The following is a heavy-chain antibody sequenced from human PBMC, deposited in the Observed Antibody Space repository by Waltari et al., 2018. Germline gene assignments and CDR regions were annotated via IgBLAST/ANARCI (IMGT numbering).Heavy chain of an antibody. CDR1: GFTFDDYA. D-gene: IGHD3-22*01. J-gene: IGHJ4*02. CDR3: AKIGSPLYYYDSSGYYYDY. Sequence: EVQLVESGGGLVQPGRSLRLSCAASGFTFDDYAMHWVRQAPGKGLEGVSGISWNSGSIGYADSVKGRFTISRDNAKNSLYLQMNSLRAEDTALYYCAKIGSPLYYYDSSGYYYDYWGQGTLVTVSS. V-gene: IGHV3-9*01. CDR2: ISWNSGSI.